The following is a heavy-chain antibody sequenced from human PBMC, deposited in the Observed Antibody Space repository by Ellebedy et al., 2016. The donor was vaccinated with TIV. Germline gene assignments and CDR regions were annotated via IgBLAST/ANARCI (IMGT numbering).Heavy chain of an antibody. CDR3: AKDKGSGTYYNLYYGMDV. Sequence: GGSLRLXXAASGLTFSDYYMSWIRQAPGKGLEWVAHISRSSSYTNHADSVKGRFTISRDNSRNTLYLQMNSLRSEDTAVYYCAKDKGSGTYYNLYYGMDVWGQGTTVTVSS. CDR1: GLTFSDYY. J-gene: IGHJ6*02. CDR2: ISRSSSYT. D-gene: IGHD3-10*01. V-gene: IGHV3-11*06.